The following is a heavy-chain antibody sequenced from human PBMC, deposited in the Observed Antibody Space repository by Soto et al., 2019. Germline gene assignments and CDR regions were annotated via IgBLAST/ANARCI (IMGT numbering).Heavy chain of an antibody. CDR1: GYTFTSYG. V-gene: IGHV1-18*04. CDR3: ARDQIDCTNGVCYLTFRNGYFDL. D-gene: IGHD2-8*01. CDR2: ISAYNGNT. Sequence: ASVKVSCKASGYTFTSYGISWVRQAPGQGLEWMGWISAYNGNTNYAQKLQGRVTMTTDTSTSTAYMELRSPRSDDTAVYYCARDQIDCTNGVCYLTFRNGYFDLWGRGTLVTVSS. J-gene: IGHJ2*01.